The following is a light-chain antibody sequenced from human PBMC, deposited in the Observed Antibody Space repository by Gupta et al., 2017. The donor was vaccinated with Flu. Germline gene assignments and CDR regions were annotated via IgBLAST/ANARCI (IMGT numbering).Light chain of an antibody. CDR3: QQSDDIPYT. V-gene: IGKV1-39*01. Sequence: PSSLSASVGDRVTITCRASQSISSYLNWYQQKPGKAPKLLMYAASRLQSGVPSRFSGSGSGTDFTLTISRLQPEDFATYYCQQSDDIPYTFGQGAKLEIK. J-gene: IGKJ2*01. CDR1: QSISSY. CDR2: AAS.